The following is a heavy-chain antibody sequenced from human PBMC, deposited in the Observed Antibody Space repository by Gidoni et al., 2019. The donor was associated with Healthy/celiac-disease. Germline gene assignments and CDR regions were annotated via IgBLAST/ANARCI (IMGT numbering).Heavy chain of an antibody. Sequence: QVQLVESGGGVVQPGRSLRLSCAAYGFTFSSYGMHWVRQAPGKGLEWVAVIWYDGSNKYYADSVKGRFTISRDNSKNTLYLQMNSLRAEDTAVYYCAREASYYDSSGYYLRPFDYWGQGTLVTVSS. CDR3: AREASYYDSSGYYLRPFDY. CDR2: IWYDGSNK. J-gene: IGHJ4*02. D-gene: IGHD3-22*01. CDR1: GFTFSSYG. V-gene: IGHV3-33*01.